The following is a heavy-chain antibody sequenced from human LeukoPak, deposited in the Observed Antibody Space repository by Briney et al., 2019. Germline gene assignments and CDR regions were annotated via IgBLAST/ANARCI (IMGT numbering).Heavy chain of an antibody. CDR2: ISSSSSTI. Sequence: GGSLRLSCAASGFTFSTYSMNWVRQAPGKGLEWVSYISSSSSTIYYADSVKGRFTISRDNAKNSLYLQMNSLRAEDTAVYYCAGGSTYYDSSGQVPFDYWGQGTLVTVSS. CDR1: GFTFSTYS. CDR3: AGGSTYYDSSGQVPFDY. D-gene: IGHD3-22*01. V-gene: IGHV3-48*01. J-gene: IGHJ4*02.